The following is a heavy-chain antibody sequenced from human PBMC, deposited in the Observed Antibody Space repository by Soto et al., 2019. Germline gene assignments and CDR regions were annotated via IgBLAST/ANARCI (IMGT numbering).Heavy chain of an antibody. CDR3: AKELPVTIFGVGRW. V-gene: IGHV3-23*01. J-gene: IGHJ4*02. CDR1: WFTFTSYA. CDR2: LSDSGSST. D-gene: IGHD3-3*01. Sequence: EVLLLESGGGFVQPGGSLRLSCAASWFTFTSYAMSWVRQVPAKGLEWVSSLSDSGSSTDYADSVKGRFTIPRDNSKNTLYLQMNSLRAEDTAVYYCAKELPVTIFGVGRWGDQGTLVTVSS.